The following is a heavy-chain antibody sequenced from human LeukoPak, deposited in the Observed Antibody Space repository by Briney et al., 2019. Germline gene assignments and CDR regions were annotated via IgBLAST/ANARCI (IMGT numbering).Heavy chain of an antibody. CDR3: AIVLRFLEWTPSLGY. Sequence: GASVKVSCKASGYTFTFYYMHWVRQAPGQGLEWMGWINPNSGGTNYAQKFQGRVTMTRDTSISTAYMELSRLRSDDTAVYYCAIVLRFLEWTPSLGYWGQGTLVTVSS. J-gene: IGHJ4*02. V-gene: IGHV1-2*02. CDR1: GYTFTFYY. D-gene: IGHD3-3*01. CDR2: INPNSGGT.